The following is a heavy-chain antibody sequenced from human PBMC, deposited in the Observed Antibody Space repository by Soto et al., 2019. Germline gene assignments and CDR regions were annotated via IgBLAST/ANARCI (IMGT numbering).Heavy chain of an antibody. D-gene: IGHD6-13*01. CDR1: GYTFTGYY. CDR3: ARVPIGDSSSWYDY. Sequence: GASVKVSCKASGYTFTGYYMHWVRQAPRQGLEWMGWINPNSGGTNYAQKFQGRVTMTRDTSISTAYMELSRLRSDDTAVYYCARVPIGDSSSWYDYWGQGTLVTVSS. J-gene: IGHJ4*02. V-gene: IGHV1-2*02. CDR2: INPNSGGT.